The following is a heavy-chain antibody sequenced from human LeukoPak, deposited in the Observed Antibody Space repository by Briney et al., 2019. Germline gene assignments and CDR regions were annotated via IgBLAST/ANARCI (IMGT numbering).Heavy chain of an antibody. V-gene: IGHV1-8*01. CDR1: GYTFTSYD. CDR3: ATSRPVVRWLARGWFDP. CDR2: MNPTSGNT. D-gene: IGHD6-19*01. Sequence: ASVKVSCKASGYTFTSYDINWVRQATGQGLEWMGWMNPTSGNTGYAQKFQGRVTMTRNTSISTAYMELSSLRSEDTAVYYCATSRPVVRWLARGWFDPWGQGTLVTVSS. J-gene: IGHJ5*02.